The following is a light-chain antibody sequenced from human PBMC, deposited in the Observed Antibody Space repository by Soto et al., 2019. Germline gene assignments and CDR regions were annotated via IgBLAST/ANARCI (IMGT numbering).Light chain of an antibody. Sequence: QSVLTQPPSASGSPGQSVTISCTGTSSDVGGYNYVSWYQQHPGKAPKLMIYEVSKQPSGVPDRFSGSKSGNTASLTVSGLQAEDEADYYCISYAGSNNWVFGGGTKFTVL. CDR3: ISYAGSNNWV. J-gene: IGLJ3*02. V-gene: IGLV2-8*01. CDR2: EVS. CDR1: SSDVGGYNY.